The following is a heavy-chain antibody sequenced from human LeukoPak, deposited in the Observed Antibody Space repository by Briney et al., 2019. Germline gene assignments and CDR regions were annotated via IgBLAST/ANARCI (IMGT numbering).Heavy chain of an antibody. CDR1: GYTFTSYY. CDR3: ARVNIAAAGTGYFQH. D-gene: IGHD6-13*01. CDR2: INPSGGST. V-gene: IGHV1-46*01. Sequence: ASVKVSCKASGYTFTSYYMHWVRQAPGQGLEWMGIINPSGGSTSYAQKFQGRVTMTRDTSTSTVYMELSSLRSEDTAVYYCARVNIAAAGTGYFQHWGQGTLVTVSS. J-gene: IGHJ1*01.